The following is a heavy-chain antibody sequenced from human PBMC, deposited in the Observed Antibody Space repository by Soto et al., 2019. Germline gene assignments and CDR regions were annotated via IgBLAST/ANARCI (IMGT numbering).Heavy chain of an antibody. CDR2: ISYSGNT. V-gene: IGHV4-59*08. D-gene: IGHD3-22*01. Sequence: TSETLSLTCTVSGGSISSYYWSWIRQPPGKGLEWIGYISYSGNTNYNPSLRSRVTISVDTSKTQFSLKLTSVTAADTAVYYCARHLGYDTSGYYRNWFDPWGQGTLVTVSS. CDR1: GGSISSYY. J-gene: IGHJ5*02. CDR3: ARHLGYDTSGYYRNWFDP.